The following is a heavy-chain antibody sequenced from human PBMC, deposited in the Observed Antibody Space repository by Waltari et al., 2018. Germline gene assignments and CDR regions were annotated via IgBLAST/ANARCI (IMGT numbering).Heavy chain of an antibody. D-gene: IGHD5-12*01. CDR2: TYHSGST. Sequence: QVQLQQWGAGLLKPSETLSLTCAVYGGSFSGYYWSWIRQPPGKGLEWIGSTYHSGSTYYNPSLKSRVTISVDTSKNQFSLKLSSVTAADTAVYYCARPSSGYDWSDAFDIWGQGTMVIVSS. CDR3: ARPSSGYDWSDAFDI. V-gene: IGHV4-34*01. J-gene: IGHJ3*02. CDR1: GGSFSGYY.